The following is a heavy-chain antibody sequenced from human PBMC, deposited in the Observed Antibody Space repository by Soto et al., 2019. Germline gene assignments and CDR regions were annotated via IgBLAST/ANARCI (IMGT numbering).Heavy chain of an antibody. Sequence: QVQLVESGGGVVQPGRSLRLCCAASGFTFSSYGMHWVRQAPGKGLEWVAVIWYDGSNKYYADSVKGRFTISRDNSKNTLKLQTNSLRAEDTAVYYCARGSAATYYYDISGYYYLCQETLVTVSS. J-gene: IGHJ4*02. CDR1: GFTFSSYG. CDR3: ARGSAATYYYDISGYYY. CDR2: IWYDGSNK. D-gene: IGHD3-22*01. V-gene: IGHV3-33*01.